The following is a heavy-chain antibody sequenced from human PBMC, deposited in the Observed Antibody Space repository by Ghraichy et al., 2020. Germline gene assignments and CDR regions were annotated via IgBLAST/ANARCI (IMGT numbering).Heavy chain of an antibody. J-gene: IGHJ4*02. Sequence: GESLNISCAASEFTFSSYAMSWVRQAPGKGLEWVSAISGSGTYTYYADSVKGRFTISRDNSKNMLYLLMNSLRAEDTAVYYCAKVGPYYFGSGRPIDYWGQGTLVTVSS. CDR3: AKVGPYYFGSGRPIDY. CDR2: ISGSGTYT. CDR1: EFTFSSYA. V-gene: IGHV3-23*01. D-gene: IGHD3-10*01.